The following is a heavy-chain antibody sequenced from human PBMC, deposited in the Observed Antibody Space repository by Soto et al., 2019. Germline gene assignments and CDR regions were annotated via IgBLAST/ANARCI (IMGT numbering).Heavy chain of an antibody. CDR2: VRGNGDPP. D-gene: IGHD5-12*01. J-gene: IGHJ4*02. CDR3: VKSRGGNNFDFFD. Sequence: GGSLRLSCSASGFTFSSYAMHWVRRAPGKGLEYVSGVRGNGDPPFYADSVKGRFTISRDNSKNTLYLQMSGLSADDTAVYYCVKSRGGNNFDFFDWGQGALVTVSS. CDR1: GFTFSSYA. V-gene: IGHV3-64D*06.